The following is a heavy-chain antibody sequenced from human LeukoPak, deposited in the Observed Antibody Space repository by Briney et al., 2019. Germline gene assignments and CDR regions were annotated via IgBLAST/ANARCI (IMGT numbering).Heavy chain of an antibody. V-gene: IGHV4-59*08. CDR2: IYYSGST. D-gene: IGHD1-26*01. Sequence: SETLSLTCTVSGGSISSYYWSWIRQPPGKGLEWIGYIYYSGSTNYNPSLKSRVTISVDTSKNQFSLKLSSVTAADTAVYYCATGRGSGGLFDYWGQGTLVTVSS. J-gene: IGHJ4*02. CDR1: GGSISSYY. CDR3: ATGRGSGGLFDY.